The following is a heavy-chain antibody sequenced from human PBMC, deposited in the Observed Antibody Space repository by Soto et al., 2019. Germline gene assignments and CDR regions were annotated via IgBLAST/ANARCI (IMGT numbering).Heavy chain of an antibody. CDR1: GFNFTSYT. D-gene: IGHD2-15*01. V-gene: IGHV3-21*01. CDR3: ARDCSGGSCYPGMDV. J-gene: IGHJ6*02. CDR2: ISSSGYI. Sequence: GGSLRLSCAASGFNFTSYTINWVRQAAGKRLEWLSSISSSGYIFSTDSVRGRFTISRDNAKNSVYLQINSLRAEDTAVYFCARDCSGGSCYPGMDVWGQGTTGTVSS.